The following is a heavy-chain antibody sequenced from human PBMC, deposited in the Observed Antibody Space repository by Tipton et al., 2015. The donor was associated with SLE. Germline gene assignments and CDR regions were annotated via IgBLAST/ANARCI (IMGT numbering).Heavy chain of an antibody. Sequence: TLSLTYTVSGGSISSGSYYWSWIRQPPGKGLEWIGEINHSGSTNYNPPLKSRVSISVDTSRNQFSLKLSSVTAADTAVYFCARAQSIAVADYFDYWGQGTLVTVSS. V-gene: IGHV4-39*07. CDR3: ARAQSIAVADYFDY. CDR1: GGSISSGSYY. J-gene: IGHJ4*02. CDR2: INHSGST. D-gene: IGHD6-19*01.